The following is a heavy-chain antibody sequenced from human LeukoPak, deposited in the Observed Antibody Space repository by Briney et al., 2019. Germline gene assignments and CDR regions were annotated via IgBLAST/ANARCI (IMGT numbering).Heavy chain of an antibody. CDR3: AKESGYSSSWFDY. CDR1: GFTFDDYA. CDR2: ISWDGGST. V-gene: IGHV3-43D*03. J-gene: IGHJ4*02. D-gene: IGHD6-13*01. Sequence: GGSLRLSCADSGFTFDDYAMHWVRQAPGKGLEWVSLISWDGGSTYYADSVKGRFTISRDNSKNSLYLQMNSLRAEDTALYYCAKESGYSSSWFDYWGQGTLVTVSS.